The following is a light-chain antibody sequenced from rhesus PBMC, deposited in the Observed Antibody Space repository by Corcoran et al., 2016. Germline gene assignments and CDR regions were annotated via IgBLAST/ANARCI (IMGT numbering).Light chain of an antibody. J-gene: IGKJ4*01. Sequence: DIQMTQSPSSLSASVGDRVTITCRASQGISSYLAWYQQQPGKAPKLLLYAASTLQMGVPSRFSGSGSGTYCTLTISSLQPEDFATYYCQQHNSYPLTCGGGTKVERK. CDR2: AAS. V-gene: IGKV1-25*01. CDR1: QGISSY. CDR3: QQHNSYPLT.